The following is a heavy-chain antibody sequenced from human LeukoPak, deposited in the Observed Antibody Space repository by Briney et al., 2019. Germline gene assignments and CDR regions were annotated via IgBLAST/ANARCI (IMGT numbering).Heavy chain of an antibody. J-gene: IGHJ4*02. CDR1: GFTLSSYW. CDR3: ARHRGTYFDY. CDR2: IKQDGSEK. V-gene: IGHV3-7*01. Sequence: GGSLRLSCAASGFTLSSYWMTWVRQAPGKGLEWAANIKQDGSEKYSVDSVKGRFTISRDNAKNSLYLQMNSLRAEETAAYYCARHRGTYFDYWGQGTLVTVSS. D-gene: IGHD3-16*01.